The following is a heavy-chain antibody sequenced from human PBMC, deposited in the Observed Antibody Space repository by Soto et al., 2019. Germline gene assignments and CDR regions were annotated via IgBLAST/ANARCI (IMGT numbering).Heavy chain of an antibody. J-gene: IGHJ5*02. CDR3: TRDASRDSSARGWFDP. CDR2: ISSNSAYI. Sequence: LRLSCAASGFTFRSFTMNWVRQAPGKGLEWVSTISSNSAYIYYTDALRGRFTISRDNAKNSLHLQMNSLRAEDTAVFYCTRDASRDSSARGWFDPWGPGTLVTVSS. CDR1: GFTFRSFT. V-gene: IGHV3-21*01. D-gene: IGHD6-13*01.